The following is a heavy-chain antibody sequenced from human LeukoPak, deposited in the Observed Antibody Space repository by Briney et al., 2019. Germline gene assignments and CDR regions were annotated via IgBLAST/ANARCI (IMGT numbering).Heavy chain of an antibody. V-gene: IGHV4-34*01. D-gene: IGHD2-2*02. J-gene: IGHJ4*02. Sequence: PSETLSLTCAVYGGSFSGYYWSWIRQPPGKGLEWIGEINHSGTTNYNPSLKSRVAISVDTSKNQFSLKLSSVTAADTAVYYCAGSPSSSTTYYTFEYWGLGTLVTVSS. CDR1: GGSFSGYY. CDR2: INHSGTT. CDR3: AGSPSSSTTYYTFEY.